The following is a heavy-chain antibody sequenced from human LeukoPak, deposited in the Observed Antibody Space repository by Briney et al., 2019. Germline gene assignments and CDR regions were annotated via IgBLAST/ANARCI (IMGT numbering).Heavy chain of an antibody. CDR2: ISTYNGNT. V-gene: IGHV1-18*01. Sequence: ALVTVSCKASGYTFTNYGISWVRQAPGQGLEWMGWISTYNGNTNNAQRFQGRVTMTTDTSTRTAYMELRSLNSDDTAVYYCARTGIAAALGDWLDPWGQGTLVTVSS. D-gene: IGHD6-13*01. J-gene: IGHJ5*02. CDR3: ARTGIAAALGDWLDP. CDR1: GYTFTNYG.